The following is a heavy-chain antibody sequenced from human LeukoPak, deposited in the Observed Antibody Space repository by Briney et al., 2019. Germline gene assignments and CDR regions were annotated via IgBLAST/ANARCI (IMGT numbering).Heavy chain of an antibody. CDR2: IYSGGST. CDR3: ARGLRYFDWLWN. D-gene: IGHD3-9*01. J-gene: IGHJ4*02. V-gene: IGHV3-66*01. CDR1: GFTVSSNY. Sequence: GSLRLSCAASGFTVSSNYMSWVRQAPGKGLEWVSVIYSGGSTYYADSVKGRFTISRDNSKNTLYLQMNSLRAEDTAVYYCARGLRYFDWLWNWGQGTLVTVSS.